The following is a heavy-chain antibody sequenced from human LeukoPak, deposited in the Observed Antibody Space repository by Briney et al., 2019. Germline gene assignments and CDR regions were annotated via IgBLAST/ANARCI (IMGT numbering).Heavy chain of an antibody. CDR2: ISGSGDST. CDR1: GFTFSSYA. Sequence: PGGSLRLSCAASGFTFSSYAMSWVRQAPGKGLEWVSGISGSGDSTYYADSVKGRFTISRDNSKNTLYLQMNSLRAEDTAVYYGTKADWNDEEGYFDYWGQGILVTVSS. V-gene: IGHV3-23*01. CDR3: TKADWNDEEGYFDY. D-gene: IGHD1-1*01. J-gene: IGHJ4*02.